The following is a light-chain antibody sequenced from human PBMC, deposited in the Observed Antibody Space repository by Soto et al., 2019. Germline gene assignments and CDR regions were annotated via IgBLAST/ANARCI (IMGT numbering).Light chain of an antibody. Sequence: DIQMTQSPTSLSASVGDRVTITCRASQTISNHLNWYQQKPGKAPKLLIYTASSLQSGVPSRFSGSGSGTDFTLTISSLQPEDFATYYCHQTYSTQWTFGQGTKLEI. CDR1: QTISNH. CDR2: TAS. CDR3: HQTYSTQWT. V-gene: IGKV1-39*01. J-gene: IGKJ1*01.